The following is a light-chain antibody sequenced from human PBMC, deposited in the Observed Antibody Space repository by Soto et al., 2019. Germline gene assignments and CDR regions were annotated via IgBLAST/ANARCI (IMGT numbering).Light chain of an antibody. V-gene: IGLV2-14*01. Sequence: QSALTQPASVSGSPGQSITISCSGSSSDIGEYEYVSWYQQHPGKAPKLMIYDVTNRPSGVSDRFSGSKSGSTASLTISGLQAEDEADSYCNSYTTANTYVFGSGTKVTVL. CDR2: DVT. CDR3: NSYTTANTYV. CDR1: SSDIGEYEY. J-gene: IGLJ1*01.